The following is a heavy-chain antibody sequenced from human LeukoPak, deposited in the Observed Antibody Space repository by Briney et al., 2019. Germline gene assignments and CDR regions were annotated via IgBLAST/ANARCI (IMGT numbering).Heavy chain of an antibody. Sequence: ASAKVSCKAAGYTFTNNGISWVRQSTGQGLEWMGWIIGYNGHTYNALRFQGRVAMTPDTSTKTAYMELRRLGLDDTAVYYCARAQVRGERYDHWGQGTLVTVSS. CDR3: ARAQVRGERYDH. CDR1: GYTFTNNG. V-gene: IGHV1-18*01. CDR2: IIGYNGHT. J-gene: IGHJ4*02. D-gene: IGHD3-10*01.